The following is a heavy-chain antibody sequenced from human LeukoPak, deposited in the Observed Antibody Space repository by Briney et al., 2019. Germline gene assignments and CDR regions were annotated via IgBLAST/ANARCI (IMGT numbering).Heavy chain of an antibody. CDR3: ASHTGGNLDAFDL. J-gene: IGHJ3*01. D-gene: IGHD4-23*01. CDR1: GFTFSSYA. CDR2: IYYSGST. V-gene: IGHV4-39*01. Sequence: PGGSLRLSCAASGFTFSSYAMSWIRQPPGKGLEWIGSIYYSGSTYYNPSLKSRVTISVDTSKNQFSLKLNSVTAADTAVYYCASHTGGNLDAFDLWGQGTMVTVSS.